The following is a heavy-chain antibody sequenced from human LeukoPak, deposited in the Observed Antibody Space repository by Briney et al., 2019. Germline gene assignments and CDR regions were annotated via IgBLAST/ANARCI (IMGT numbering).Heavy chain of an antibody. V-gene: IGHV4-39*01. CDR1: GGSISSSSYY. J-gene: IGHJ4*02. CDR3: ARHYGDYGVKYSDY. D-gene: IGHD4-17*01. CDR2: IYYSGST. Sequence: SETLSLTCTVSGGSISSSSYYWGWKRQPPGKGLEWIGSIYYSGSTYYNPSLKSLVTISVDTYKNQFSLKLTSVTAEDTAVYYCARHYGDYGVKYSDYSGQGTLVTVSS.